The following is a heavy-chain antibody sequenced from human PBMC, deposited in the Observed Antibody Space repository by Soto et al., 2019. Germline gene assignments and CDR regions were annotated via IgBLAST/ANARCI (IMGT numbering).Heavy chain of an antibody. D-gene: IGHD1-26*01. Sequence: QVQLVESGGGVVQPGRSLRLSCAASGFTFRSYSFHWVRQAPGKGLEWVAAISYDGKIEYKTGSVKGRFTISRDSSENTVHLQMNSLRPEDTAIYYCARGRWEPPDLCDFWGQGTLVTVSS. V-gene: IGHV3-30*03. CDR2: ISYDGKIE. J-gene: IGHJ4*02. CDR3: ARGRWEPPDLCDF. CDR1: GFTFRSYS.